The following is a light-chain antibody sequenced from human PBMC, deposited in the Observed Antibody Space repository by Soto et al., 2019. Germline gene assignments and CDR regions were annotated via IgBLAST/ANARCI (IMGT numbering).Light chain of an antibody. CDR1: QNLLHTNGYNY. V-gene: IGKV2-28*01. CDR3: MQSLQTPLT. CDR2: LGS. Sequence: DIVMTQSPLSLPVTPGEPASISCRSSQNLLHTNGYNYLDWYLQKPGQSPQLLIYLGSNRASGVPDRFSGSGSGTDFTLKIGRVEAEDVGVYYCMQSLQTPLTFGGGTKVEIK. J-gene: IGKJ4*01.